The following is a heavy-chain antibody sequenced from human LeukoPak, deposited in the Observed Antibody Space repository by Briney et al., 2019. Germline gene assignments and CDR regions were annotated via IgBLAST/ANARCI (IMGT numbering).Heavy chain of an antibody. CDR1: GYTFTGYF. J-gene: IGHJ4*02. CDR3: ARGGIQLWFLVDY. D-gene: IGHD5-18*01. V-gene: IGHV1-2*02. CDR2: INPNSGGT. Sequence: GASVKVSCKASGYTFTGYFMHWVRQAPGQGLEWMGWINPNSGGTIYAQKFQGRVTMTRDTSISTAYMELSSLRSDDTAVYYCARGGIQLWFLVDYWGQGTLVTVSS.